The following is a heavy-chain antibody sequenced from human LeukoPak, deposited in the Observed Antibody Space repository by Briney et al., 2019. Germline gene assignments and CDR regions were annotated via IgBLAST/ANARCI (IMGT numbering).Heavy chain of an antibody. D-gene: IGHD6-13*01. Sequence: ASVKVSCKPSGYTFTGYYMHWVRQAPGQGLEWMGWINPNSGGTNYAQKFQGRVTMTRDTSISTAYMELSRLRFDDTAVYYCARDLTPGIAAAIGAFDIWGQGTMVTVSS. CDR1: GYTFTGYY. V-gene: IGHV1-2*02. J-gene: IGHJ3*02. CDR2: INPNSGGT. CDR3: ARDLTPGIAAAIGAFDI.